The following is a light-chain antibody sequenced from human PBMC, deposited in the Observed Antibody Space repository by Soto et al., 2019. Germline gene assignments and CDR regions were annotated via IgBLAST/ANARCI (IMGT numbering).Light chain of an antibody. CDR2: DVS. V-gene: IGKV3-20*01. CDR1: QTIGHSY. J-gene: IGKJ1*01. Sequence: EIVLTQSPGTLSLSPGERATLTCRASQTIGHSYLAWYQQNHGQAPRLLIDDVSIRVTGIPDRFSGSGFETDFTLTISRLEPEDFAVYYCQQYDGSPRTFGQGTKVEIK. CDR3: QQYDGSPRT.